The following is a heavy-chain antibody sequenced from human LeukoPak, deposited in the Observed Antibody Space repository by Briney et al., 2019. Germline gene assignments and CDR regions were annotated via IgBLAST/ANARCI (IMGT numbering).Heavy chain of an antibody. V-gene: IGHV4-39*07. D-gene: IGHD3-22*01. J-gene: IGHJ3*02. CDR1: GGSISSSSYY. CDR3: ARVLVVIKPAAFDI. CDR2: SYYSGST. Sequence: SETLSLTCTVSGGSISSSSYYWGWIRQPPGKGLEGIGSSYYSGSTYYNPSLKSRVTISVDTSKNQFSLKLSSVSAADTAVYYCARVLVVIKPAAFDIWGQGTMVTVSS.